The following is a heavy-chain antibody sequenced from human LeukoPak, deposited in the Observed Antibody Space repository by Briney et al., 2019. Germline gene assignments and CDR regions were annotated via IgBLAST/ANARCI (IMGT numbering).Heavy chain of an antibody. CDR3: ARLGRGAFDI. Sequence: PGKGLEWIGSIYYSGSTYYNPSLKSRVTISVDTSKNQFSLKLSSVTAADTAVYYCARLGRGAFDIWGQGTMVTVSS. D-gene: IGHD1-26*01. J-gene: IGHJ3*02. V-gene: IGHV4-39*01. CDR2: IYYSGST.